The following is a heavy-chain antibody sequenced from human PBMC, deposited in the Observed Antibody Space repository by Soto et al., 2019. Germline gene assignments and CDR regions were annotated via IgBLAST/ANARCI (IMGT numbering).Heavy chain of an antibody. Sequence: QVQLVQSGAEVKKPGSSGKVSCKASGGTFSSATISWVRQAAGQGREWMGRIIPILGIANYAQKFQGRVTITAEKSTSTAYMELSSLRSEDNAVSYCARDGPRPPIAAAGIYGWFDPWGPGTLVTVSS. V-gene: IGHV1-69*08. J-gene: IGHJ5*02. CDR3: ARDGPRPPIAAAGIYGWFDP. CDR1: GGTFSSAT. CDR2: IIPILGIA. D-gene: IGHD6-13*01.